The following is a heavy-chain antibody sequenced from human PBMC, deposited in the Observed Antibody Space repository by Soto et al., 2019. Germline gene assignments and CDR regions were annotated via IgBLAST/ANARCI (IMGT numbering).Heavy chain of an antibody. D-gene: IGHD2-15*01. Sequence: VSVKVSCKASGYTFTGYYMHWVRQAPGQGLEWMGWINPNSGGTNYAQKFQGWVTMTRDTSISTAYMELSRLRSDDTAVYYCARGPAIENIVVVVAATHLLGYYFDYWGQGTLVTVSS. J-gene: IGHJ4*02. CDR3: ARGPAIENIVVVVAATHLLGYYFDY. CDR2: INPNSGGT. CDR1: GYTFTGYY. V-gene: IGHV1-2*04.